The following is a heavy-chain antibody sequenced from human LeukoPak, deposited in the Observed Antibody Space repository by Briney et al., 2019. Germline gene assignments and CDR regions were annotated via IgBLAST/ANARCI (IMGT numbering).Heavy chain of an antibody. CDR2: ISGSGNRT. CDR3: AKNLYCGGGSCYPSALGMDV. V-gene: IGHV3-23*01. J-gene: IGHJ6*02. D-gene: IGHD2-15*01. Sequence: GGSLRLSCTASGFTFSSYAMSWVRQAPGKGLEWVSSISGSGNRTYYADSVKGRFTISRDNSKNTLVLQMNSLRAEDTAVYYCAKNLYCGGGSCYPSALGMDVWGQGTTVTVSS. CDR1: GFTFSSYA.